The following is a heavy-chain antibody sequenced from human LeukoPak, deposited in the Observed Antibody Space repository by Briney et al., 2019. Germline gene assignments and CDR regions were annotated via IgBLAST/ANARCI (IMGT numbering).Heavy chain of an antibody. Sequence: GGSLRLSCRASGFIFSSYALNWVRRAPGQGLEWVSSISSSSGDIYYTDLVKGRFTISRDNARKSLYLQMNSLRVEDTAVYYCVRDYGGSSGAFDLWGQGTMVTVSS. D-gene: IGHD4-23*01. CDR1: GFIFSSYA. CDR2: ISSSSGDI. V-gene: IGHV3-21*01. CDR3: VRDYGGSSGAFDL. J-gene: IGHJ3*01.